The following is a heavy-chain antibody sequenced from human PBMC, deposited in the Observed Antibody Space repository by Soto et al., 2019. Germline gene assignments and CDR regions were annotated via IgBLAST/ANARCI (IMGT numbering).Heavy chain of an antibody. V-gene: IGHV4-34*01. CDR2: INYSGST. CDR3: ARRNYFYALDV. J-gene: IGHJ6*02. Sequence: SETLSLTCAVSGGSFSGYYWGWVRQPPGKGLEWAGEINYSGSTNYNPSPKRRVTISVDTSKNQVSLKVTSVTAADTAMYYCARRNYFYALDVWGQGTTVTVSS. CDR1: GGSFSGYY.